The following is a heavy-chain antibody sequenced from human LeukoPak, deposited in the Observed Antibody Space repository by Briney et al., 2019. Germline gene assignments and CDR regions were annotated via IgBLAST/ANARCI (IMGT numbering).Heavy chain of an antibody. V-gene: IGHV4-39*01. Sequence: PSETLSLTCTVTGGSVSGTSYFWGWIRQPPGKGLEWIGSIYYRGSTYYNPSLKSRVTISVDTSKNQFSLRLMSVTSADTAVYYCARSPSGPNPFDPWGQGTLVTVSS. CDR2: IYYRGST. CDR1: GGSVSGTSYF. CDR3: ARSPSGPNPFDP. J-gene: IGHJ5*02.